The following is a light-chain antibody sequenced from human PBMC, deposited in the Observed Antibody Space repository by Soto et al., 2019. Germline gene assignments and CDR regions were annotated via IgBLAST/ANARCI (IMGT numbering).Light chain of an antibody. Sequence: DIQMTQSPSTLSASVGDRVTITCQASQSISRWLAWYRQKPGKAPEVVIYDVSTLAFGVPSRISGSGSGTEFTLTIRNLQPDDFATYSCQQYSSYPITFGGGTKVDVK. CDR1: QSISRW. CDR2: DVS. J-gene: IGKJ4*01. V-gene: IGKV1-5*01. CDR3: QQYSSYPIT.